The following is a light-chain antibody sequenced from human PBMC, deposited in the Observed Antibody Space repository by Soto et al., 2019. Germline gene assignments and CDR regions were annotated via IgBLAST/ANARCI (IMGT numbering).Light chain of an antibody. CDR3: QQYDDSLLT. CDR2: GAS. J-gene: IGKJ4*01. Sequence: EIVLTQSPGTLSLSPGEGATLSCRASQSVSSSYIAWYQQRPGQTPSLLIYGASSRATGIPDRFSGSGSGTDFTLTISRLEPEDFAVYYCQQYDDSLLTFGGGTKVEIK. V-gene: IGKV3-20*01. CDR1: QSVSSSY.